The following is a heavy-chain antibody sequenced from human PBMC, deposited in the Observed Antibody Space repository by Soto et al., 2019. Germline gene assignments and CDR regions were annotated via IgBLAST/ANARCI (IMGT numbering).Heavy chain of an antibody. CDR1: GYTFTTYG. Sequence: QVQLVQSGAEVKQPGASVKVSCEASGYTFTTYGIGWVRQACGQGLEWMGWINGYTGNTKYAQRFQGRVTMTRDTSTSTAYMEVRNLRCDDPAVYYCARDDIATRPQYYYGMGVWGQGTTVTVSS. CDR3: ARDDIATRPQYYYGMGV. CDR2: INGYTGNT. J-gene: IGHJ6*02. D-gene: IGHD6-6*01. V-gene: IGHV1-18*04.